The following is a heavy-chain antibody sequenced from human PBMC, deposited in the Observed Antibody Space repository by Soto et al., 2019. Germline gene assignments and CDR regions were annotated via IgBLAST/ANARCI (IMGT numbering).Heavy chain of an antibody. CDR2: ISYDGSNK. Sequence: QVQLVESGGGVVKPGRSLRLSCAASGFTFSSYAMHWVRQAPGKGLEWVAVISYDGSNKYYADSVKGRFTISRDNSKNTLYLHMNSRRAEDTAVYYCARDLGTWAWQQLVRIDYWGPGTLVTVSS. CDR1: GFTFSSYA. J-gene: IGHJ4*02. CDR3: ARDLGTWAWQQLVRIDY. D-gene: IGHD6-13*01. V-gene: IGHV3-30-3*01.